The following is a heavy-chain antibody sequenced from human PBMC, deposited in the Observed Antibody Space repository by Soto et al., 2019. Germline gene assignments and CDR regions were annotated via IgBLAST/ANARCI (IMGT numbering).Heavy chain of an antibody. CDR1: GYTFTSHY. J-gene: IGHJ5*02. CDR2: INPSGAYA. CDR3: AIELAIVGEHQWLAS. D-gene: IGHD3-22*01. V-gene: IGHV1-46*01. Sequence: ASVKVSCKASGYTFTSHYIHWVRQAPGQGLEWMGIINPSGAYATYAQKFQGRVTMTRDTSTSTVYMEMSSLRSEDTAVYYCAIELAIVGEHQWLASWGQGSLVTVSS.